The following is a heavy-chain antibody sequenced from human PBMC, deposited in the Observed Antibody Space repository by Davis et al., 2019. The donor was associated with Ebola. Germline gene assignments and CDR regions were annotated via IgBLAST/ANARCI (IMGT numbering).Heavy chain of an antibody. V-gene: IGHV5-51*01. J-gene: IGHJ4*02. CDR1: GHTFTSYW. CDR3: ARQESLYGWSDH. D-gene: IGHD3-10*01. Sequence: GESLKISCKGSGHTFTSYWIAWVRQTPGKGLEWMGIIYAGDSDSRYSPSFEGQVTISVDRSITTAYLQWRSLRASDTAVYYCARQESLYGWSDHWGQGTLVTVSS. CDR2: IYAGDSDS.